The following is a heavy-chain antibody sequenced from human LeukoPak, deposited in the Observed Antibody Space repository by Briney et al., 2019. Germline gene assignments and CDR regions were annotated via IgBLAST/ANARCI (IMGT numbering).Heavy chain of an antibody. CDR3: ARFDYYYYYMDV. J-gene: IGHJ6*03. CDR2: ISAYNGNT. Sequence: GASVKASCKASGYTFTSYGISWVRQAPGQGLEWMGWISAYNGNTTYAQKLQGRVTMTTDTSTSTAYMELRSLRSDDTAVYYCARFDYYYYYMDVWGKGTTVTVSS. V-gene: IGHV1-18*01. CDR1: GYTFTSYG.